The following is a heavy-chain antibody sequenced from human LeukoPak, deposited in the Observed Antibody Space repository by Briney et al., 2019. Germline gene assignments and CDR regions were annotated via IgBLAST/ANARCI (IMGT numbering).Heavy chain of an antibody. J-gene: IGHJ4*02. CDR1: GYTFTNFD. Sequence: ASVKVSCKASGYTFTNFDINWVRQAAGQGLEWMGWMNPNTGNAGYAQKFQDRVTITWDASISTAYMDLSSLRSEDTAVYYCARVGYSNSYDYWGQGTLVTVSS. D-gene: IGHD4-11*01. CDR3: ARVGYSNSYDY. CDR2: MNPNTGNA. V-gene: IGHV1-8*03.